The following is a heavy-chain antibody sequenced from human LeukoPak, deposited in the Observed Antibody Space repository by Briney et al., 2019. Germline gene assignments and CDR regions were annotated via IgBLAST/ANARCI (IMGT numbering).Heavy chain of an antibody. CDR1: GFTFDDYA. CDR3: AEALNGNPTAIIDY. V-gene: IGHV3-9*03. D-gene: IGHD2-8*01. CDR2: ISWNSGSI. J-gene: IGHJ4*02. Sequence: GRSLRPSCAASGFTFDDYAMHWVRQAPGKGLEWVSGISWNSGSIGYADSVKGRFTISRDNAKNSLYLQMNSLRAEDMALYYCAEALNGNPTAIIDYWGQGTLVTVSS.